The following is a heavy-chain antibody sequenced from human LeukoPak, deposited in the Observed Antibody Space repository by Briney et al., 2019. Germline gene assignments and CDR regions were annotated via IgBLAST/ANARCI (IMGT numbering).Heavy chain of an antibody. Sequence: ASVKVSCKATGYTFTNYSMHWVRQALEQGLEWMGLINPTGISTNYAQKFRGRVTMTRDTSTTTVYMELSSLRSDDTAVYYCAREESGGYFDYWGQGTLVTVSS. CDR3: AREESGGYFDY. CDR1: GYTFTNYS. D-gene: IGHD2-8*02. J-gene: IGHJ4*02. V-gene: IGHV1-46*01. CDR2: INPTGIST.